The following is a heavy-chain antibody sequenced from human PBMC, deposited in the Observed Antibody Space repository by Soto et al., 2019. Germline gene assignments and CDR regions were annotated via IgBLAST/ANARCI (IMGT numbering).Heavy chain of an antibody. CDR2: IYYSGST. V-gene: IGHV4-61*01. CDR1: GGSVSSGNYY. D-gene: IGHD3-3*01. J-gene: IGHJ4*02. CDR3: ARGVGEVTFFDY. Sequence: QVQLQESGPGLVKPSETLSLTCTVSGGSVSSGNYYWSWIRQPPRKGLEWIGYIYYSGSTNFNPSLKSRVTISVDTSKNQFSLKLSSVTAADTAVYYCARGVGEVTFFDYWGQGTLVTVSS.